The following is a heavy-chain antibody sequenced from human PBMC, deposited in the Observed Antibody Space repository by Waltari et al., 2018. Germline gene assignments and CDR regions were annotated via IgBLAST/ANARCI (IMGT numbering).Heavy chain of an antibody. Sequence: QVQLQESGPGLVKPSQTLSLTCTVFGGSISSGRYYWSWIRRPAGKGLEWIGHIYTSGSTNYNPSLKSRVAISIDTSKNQFSLKLSSVTAADTAVYYCARGLLWFGELKNFDYWGQGTLVTVSS. CDR1: GGSISSGRYY. D-gene: IGHD3-10*01. CDR3: ARGLLWFGELKNFDY. J-gene: IGHJ4*02. V-gene: IGHV4-61*02. CDR2: IYTSGST.